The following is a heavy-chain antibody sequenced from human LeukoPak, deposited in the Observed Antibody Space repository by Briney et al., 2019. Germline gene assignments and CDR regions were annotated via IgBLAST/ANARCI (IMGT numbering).Heavy chain of an antibody. D-gene: IGHD4-11*01. CDR3: AKSPGPTTYSTFDS. J-gene: IGHJ4*02. CDR1: GFTFSSYA. Sequence: PGGSLRLSCAASGFTFSSYAMSWVRQAPGKGLEWVSAISGSGGSTYYADSVKGRFTISRDNSKNTLYLQMNSLRVEDTALYYCAKSPGPTTYSTFDSWGQGNLVTVSP. CDR2: ISGSGGST. V-gene: IGHV3-23*01.